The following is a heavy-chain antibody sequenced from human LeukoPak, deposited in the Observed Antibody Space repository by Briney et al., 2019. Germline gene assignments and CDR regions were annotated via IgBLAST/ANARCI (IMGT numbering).Heavy chain of an antibody. CDR2: IIPRLGTT. Sequence: SVKVSCKASGGTFNSYANNWVRQAPGQGLEWMGGIIPRLGTTKYIEKFQGRITITTDESTTTAYMELTSLRSEDTAVYYCAADGTDWGQGTLVTVSS. CDR3: AADGTD. CDR1: GGTFNSYA. J-gene: IGHJ4*02. V-gene: IGHV1-69*05.